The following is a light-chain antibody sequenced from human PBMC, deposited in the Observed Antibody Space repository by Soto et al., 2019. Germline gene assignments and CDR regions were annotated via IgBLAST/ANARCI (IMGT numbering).Light chain of an antibody. J-gene: IGLJ7*01. CDR1: GSNIGSNT. CDR2: SNN. V-gene: IGLV1-44*01. CDR3: SAWDDSLSGPV. Sequence: VLTQPPSASGTPGQRVTISCSGSGSNIGSNTVNWYQHLPGTAPKLLIYSNNQRPSVVPDRFSGSKSGTSASLAISGLQSDDEADYYCSAWDDSLSGPVFGGGTQLTVL.